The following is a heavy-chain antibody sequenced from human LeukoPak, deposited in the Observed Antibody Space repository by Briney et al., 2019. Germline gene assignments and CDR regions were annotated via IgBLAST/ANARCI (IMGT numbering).Heavy chain of an antibody. CDR1: GFTFSSYA. D-gene: IGHD3-9*01. CDR3: AREFVDILTGYPQD. J-gene: IGHJ4*02. Sequence: GGSLRLSCAASGFTFSSYAMSWVRQAPGKGLEWVSAISGSGGSTYYADSVKGRFTISRDNSKNTLYLQMNSLRAEDTAVYYCAREFVDILTGYPQDWGQGTLVTVSS. CDR2: ISGSGGST. V-gene: IGHV3-23*01.